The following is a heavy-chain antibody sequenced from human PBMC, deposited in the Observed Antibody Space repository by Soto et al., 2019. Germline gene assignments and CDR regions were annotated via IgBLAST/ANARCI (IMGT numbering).Heavy chain of an antibody. Sequence: PSETLSLTCTVSGGSISSGDYYWSWIRQPPGKGLEWIGYIYYSGSTYYNPSLKSRVTISVDTSKNQFSLKLSSVTAADTAVYYCAREKYSYGPTALFDYWGQGTLVTVSS. CDR1: GGSISSGDYY. J-gene: IGHJ4*02. CDR3: AREKYSYGPTALFDY. CDR2: IYYSGST. D-gene: IGHD5-18*01. V-gene: IGHV4-30-4*01.